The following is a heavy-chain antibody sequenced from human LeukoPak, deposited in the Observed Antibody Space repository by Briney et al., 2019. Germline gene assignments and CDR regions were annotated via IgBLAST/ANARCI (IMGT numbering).Heavy chain of an antibody. J-gene: IGHJ4*02. Sequence: PGGSLRLSCAASGFTFSSYAMSWVRQAPGKGLEWVSAISGSGGSTYYADSVKGRFTISRDNSKNTLYLQMNCLRAEDTAVYYRAKDMESLLTHFDYWGQGTLVTVSS. CDR3: AKDMESLLTHFDY. CDR2: ISGSGGST. V-gene: IGHV3-23*01. CDR1: GFTFSSYA. D-gene: IGHD1-1*01.